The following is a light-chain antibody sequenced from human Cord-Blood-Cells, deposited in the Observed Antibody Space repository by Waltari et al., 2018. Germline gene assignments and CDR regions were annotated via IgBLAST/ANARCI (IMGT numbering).Light chain of an antibody. CDR3: QQYYSYPLT. J-gene: IGKJ3*01. V-gene: IGKV1-8*01. CDR1: QGISSY. Sequence: AIRLNQPPSSSPPSPGNRATITCRASQGISSYLAWYQQKPGKAPKLLIYAASTLQSGVPSRFSGSGSGTDFTLTISCLQSEDFATYYCQQYYSYPLTFGPGTKVDIK. CDR2: AAS.